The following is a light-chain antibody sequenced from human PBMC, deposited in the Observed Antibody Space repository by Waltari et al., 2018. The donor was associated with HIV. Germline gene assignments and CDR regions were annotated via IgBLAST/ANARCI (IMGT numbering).Light chain of an antibody. CDR3: SSLTLTHTVA. CDR2: GVT. Sequence: QSALTQPASVSGSPGQSTPISCTGTISDIGLYDFVSWYRQYPGKAPQLIIFGVTSRSTGVTSRFSGSKSGNTASLTISGHQAEDEADYYCSSLTLTHTVAFGGGTKVTV. J-gene: IGLJ3*02. CDR1: ISDIGLYDF. V-gene: IGLV2-14*01.